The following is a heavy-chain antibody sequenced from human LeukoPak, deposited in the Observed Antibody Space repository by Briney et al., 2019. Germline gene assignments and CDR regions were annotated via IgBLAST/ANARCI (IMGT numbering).Heavy chain of an antibody. J-gene: IGHJ4*02. CDR3: ARATAAPSSYYFDH. V-gene: IGHV4-39*07. D-gene: IGHD6-25*01. CDR2: IYENGNT. Sequence: SETLSLTCSVSGGSIRSSHSFWGWIRQPLGKGLEWIATIYENGNTYYSPSLKSRVTISVDTSNNEFSLNLNSVTAADTALYYCARATAAPSSYYFDHWGQGTLVTVSS. CDR1: GGSIRSSHSF.